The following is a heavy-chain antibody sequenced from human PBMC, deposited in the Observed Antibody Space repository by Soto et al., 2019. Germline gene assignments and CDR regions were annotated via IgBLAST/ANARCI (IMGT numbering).Heavy chain of an antibody. V-gene: IGHV1-18*01. J-gene: IGHJ6*03. CDR1: GYTFTSYG. Sequence: QVQLVQSGAEVKKPGASVKVSCKASGYTFTSYGISWVRQAPGQGLEWMGWISADDGNTNYAQKLQGRVTMTTHTSTSTAHMELSSLRSDDTAVYYCARESPLYYDFWSGYRSYMDVWGKGTTVTVSS. CDR2: ISADDGNT. D-gene: IGHD3-3*01. CDR3: ARESPLYYDFWSGYRSYMDV.